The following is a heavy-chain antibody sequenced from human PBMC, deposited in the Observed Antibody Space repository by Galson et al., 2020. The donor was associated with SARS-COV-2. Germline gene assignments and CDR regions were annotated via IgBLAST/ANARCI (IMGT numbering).Heavy chain of an antibody. CDR2: INHSGST. D-gene: IGHD6-6*01. J-gene: IGHJ6*02. Sequence: SETLSLTCTVSGDSITSGGYHCSWIRQYPGKCLDCIGYINHSGSTYYNPSLKGRTSTSVDTSKNQFSLTLNSVTAADTAVYYCVRDRGRSFLYYSNGMDVWGRGATVTVS. V-gene: IGHV4-31*03. CDR1: GDSITSGGYH. CDR3: VRDRGRSFLYYSNGMDV.